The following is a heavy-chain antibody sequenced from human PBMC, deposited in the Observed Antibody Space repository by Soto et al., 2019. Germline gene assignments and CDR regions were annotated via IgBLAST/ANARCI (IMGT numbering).Heavy chain of an antibody. CDR1: GFTFSSHA. CDR2: NSAGSEGA. J-gene: IGHJ4*02. V-gene: IGHV3-23*01. Sequence: EVQLLESGGGLVQPGGALRLSCAASGFTFSSHAMSWVRQAPGKGLEWIGSNSAGSEGAYYAESVKGRFTIARDNSNNALYLQMTSLRAEDTAVYYCARDLWWYLHWGQGTLVTVSS. CDR3: ARDLWWYLH. D-gene: IGHD2-15*01.